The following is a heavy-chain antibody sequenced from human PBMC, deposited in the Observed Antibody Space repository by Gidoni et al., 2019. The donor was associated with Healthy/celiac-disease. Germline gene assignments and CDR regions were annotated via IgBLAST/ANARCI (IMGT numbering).Heavy chain of an antibody. CDR1: GGSISSSSYY. CDR3: ARRGSGTARRYFQH. V-gene: IGHV4-39*01. J-gene: IGHJ1*01. Sequence: QLQLQESVPGLVKPSETLSLTCTVAGGSISSSSYYWGWIRQPPGKGLEWIGSIYYSGSTYYNPSLKSRVTISVDTSKNQFSLKLSSVTAADTAVYYCARRGSGTARRYFQHWGQGTLVTVSS. CDR2: IYYSGST. D-gene: IGHD1-26*01.